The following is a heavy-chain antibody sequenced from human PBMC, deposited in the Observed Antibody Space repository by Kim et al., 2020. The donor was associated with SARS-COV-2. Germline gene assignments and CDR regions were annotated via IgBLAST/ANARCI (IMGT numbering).Heavy chain of an antibody. D-gene: IGHD6-13*01. Sequence: SVKGRFTISRDNSKNTLYLQMNSLRAEDTAVYYCARSIAAAGRVSDAFDIWGQGTMVTVSS. J-gene: IGHJ3*02. V-gene: IGHV3-30*07. CDR3: ARSIAAAGRVSDAFDI.